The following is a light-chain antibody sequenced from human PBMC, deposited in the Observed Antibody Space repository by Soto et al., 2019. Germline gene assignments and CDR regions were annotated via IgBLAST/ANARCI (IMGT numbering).Light chain of an antibody. J-gene: IGKJ1*01. CDR1: QSVTGTY. V-gene: IGKV3-20*01. CDR2: GES. CDR3: QQYGSPLWT. Sequence: EIVLTQSPGTLSLSPGDRATLSCRASQSVTGTYLAWYQQKPGQAPRLLIYGESIRATGIPDRFSGGGSGTDFTLTISRLEPEDFAVYYCQQYGSPLWTFGQGTKVEI.